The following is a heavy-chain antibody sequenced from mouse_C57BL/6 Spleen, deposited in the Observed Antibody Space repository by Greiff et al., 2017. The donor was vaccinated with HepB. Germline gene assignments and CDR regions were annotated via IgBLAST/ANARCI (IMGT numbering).Heavy chain of an antibody. CDR1: GYTFTSYW. V-gene: IGHV1-69*01. Sequence: VKLQQPGAELVMPGASVKLSCKASGYTFTSYWMHWVKQRPGQGLEWIGEIDPSDSYTNYNQKFKGKSTLTVDKSSSTAYMQLSSLTSEDSAVYYCARGDYGSSYVFAYWGQGTLVTVSA. J-gene: IGHJ3*01. D-gene: IGHD1-1*01. CDR2: IDPSDSYT. CDR3: ARGDYGSSYVFAY.